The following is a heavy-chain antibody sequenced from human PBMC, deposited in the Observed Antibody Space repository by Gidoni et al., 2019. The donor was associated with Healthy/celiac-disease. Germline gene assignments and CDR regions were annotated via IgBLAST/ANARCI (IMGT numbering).Heavy chain of an antibody. CDR3: AREMEQLVLSHAVDY. V-gene: IGHV3-33*01. J-gene: IGHJ4*02. Sequence: QVQLVESGGGVVQPGRSLRLSCAASGFTFSSYGMHWVRQAPGKGLEWVAVIWYDGSNKYYADSVKGRFTISRDNSKNTLYLQMNSLRAEDTAVYYCAREMEQLVLSHAVDYWGQGTLVTVSS. CDR1: GFTFSSYG. D-gene: IGHD6-13*01. CDR2: IWYDGSNK.